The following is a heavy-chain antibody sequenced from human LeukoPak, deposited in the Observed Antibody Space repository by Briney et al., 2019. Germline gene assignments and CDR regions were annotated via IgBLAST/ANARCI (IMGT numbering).Heavy chain of an antibody. J-gene: IGHJ3*01. Sequence: PGESLRLFCAASGFIFSSYAMNWVRHAPGKGLELVSVNSDSGGNKYFADSVKGRFAIPRDNSKNTLYLLMTRLRAEDTAVYYCASGTGTTGEDDAFDVWGQGTMVTVSS. CDR3: ASGTGTTGEDDAFDV. CDR1: GFIFSSYA. CDR2: NSDSGGNK. D-gene: IGHD1-7*01. V-gene: IGHV3-23*01.